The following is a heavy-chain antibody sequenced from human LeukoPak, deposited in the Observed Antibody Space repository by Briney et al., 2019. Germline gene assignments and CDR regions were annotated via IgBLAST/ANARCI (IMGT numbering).Heavy chain of an antibody. CDR2: IRHDGSIK. Sequence: AGGSLRLSCAASGFIFSSYGMYWVRQAPGKGLEWVAFIRHDGSIKNYADSVKGRFTISRDNAKNSLYLQMNSLRDEDTAVYYCARDLQGETPFDYWGQGTLVTVSS. J-gene: IGHJ4*02. D-gene: IGHD2-21*01. CDR1: GFIFSSYG. V-gene: IGHV3-30*02. CDR3: ARDLQGETPFDY.